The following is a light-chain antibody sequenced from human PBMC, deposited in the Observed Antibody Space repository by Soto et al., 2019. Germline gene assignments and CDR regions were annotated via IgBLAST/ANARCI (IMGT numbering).Light chain of an antibody. V-gene: IGKV1-39*01. J-gene: IGKJ5*01. CDR1: QNIHNS. CDR2: RVS. Sequence: IQRTQTPSSLSASVGDRVTIACRASQNIHNSLNWYQQKPGKAPKPLIDRVSNLESGATSRFIGSGSGTDCNLAITSLQPGDFSAHYCQQSSTTFITSGQGKRL. CDR3: QQSSTTFIT.